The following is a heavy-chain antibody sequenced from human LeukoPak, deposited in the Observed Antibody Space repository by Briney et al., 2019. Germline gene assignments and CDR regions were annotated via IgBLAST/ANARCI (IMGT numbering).Heavy chain of an antibody. Sequence: TGGSLRLSCAASGFTFSDYYMSWIRQAPGKGREWVSYISTSGRYTNYTDSVKGRFTISRDNAKNSLFLQMNSLRAEDTAVYYCARVASITMICDFWGQGTLVTVSS. D-gene: IGHD3-22*01. V-gene: IGHV3-11*06. CDR1: GFTFSDYY. J-gene: IGHJ4*02. CDR3: ARVASITMICDF. CDR2: ISTSGRYT.